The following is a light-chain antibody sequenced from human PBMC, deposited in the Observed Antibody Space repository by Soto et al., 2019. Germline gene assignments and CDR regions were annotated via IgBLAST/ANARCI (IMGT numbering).Light chain of an antibody. CDR3: QQYNNWPLT. V-gene: IGKV3-15*01. Sequence: EIVLTQSPDTLSLSPGESATLSCRASQSVRSSYLAWYKQKPGQAPRLLIYGASTRATGTPARFSGSGSGTEFTLTISSLQSEDFEVYYCQQYNNWPLTFGGGTKVDIK. CDR1: QSVRSSY. J-gene: IGKJ4*01. CDR2: GAS.